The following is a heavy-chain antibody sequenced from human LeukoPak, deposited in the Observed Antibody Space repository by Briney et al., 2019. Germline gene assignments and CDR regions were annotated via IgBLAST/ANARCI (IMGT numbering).Heavy chain of an antibody. D-gene: IGHD4-17*01. CDR1: GFTLSTYG. CDR2: ISYDGSKK. J-gene: IGHJ5*02. CDR3: AKDTSGDYGHWFDP. V-gene: IGHV3-30*18. Sequence: PGGSLRLSCAASGFTLSTYGMHWVRQAPGKGLEWVALISYDGSKKYYADSVKGRFTISRDNSESTLYLQMNSLRAEDTAVYYCAKDTSGDYGHWFDPWGQGTLVTVSS.